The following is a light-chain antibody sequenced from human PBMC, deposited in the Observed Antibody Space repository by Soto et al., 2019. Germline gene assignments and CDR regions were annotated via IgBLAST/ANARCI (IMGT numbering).Light chain of an antibody. V-gene: IGKV1-5*03. CDR2: KAS. CDR3: QQYNSHPYV. J-gene: IGKJ2*01. Sequence: DIQMTQSPSTLSASVGDRVTITCRARQSISIWLAWYQQKPGKVPSLLIYKASSLQTGVSSRFSGSGSGTEITLTISSLQPDDFATYYCQQYNSHPYVFGQGTKLEIK. CDR1: QSISIW.